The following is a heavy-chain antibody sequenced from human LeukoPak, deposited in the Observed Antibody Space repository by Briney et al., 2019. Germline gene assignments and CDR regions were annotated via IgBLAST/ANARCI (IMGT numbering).Heavy chain of an antibody. CDR3: ARDWYYYDSSGYYAFDI. J-gene: IGHJ3*02. D-gene: IGHD3-22*01. V-gene: IGHV4-4*07. Sequence: PSETLSLTCTVSGCSISSYYWSWIRQPAGKGLEWIGRIHTSGNTNYNPSLKSRVTMSVDTSKNQFSLKLSSVTAADTAVYYCARDWYYYDSSGYYAFDIWGQGTMVTFSS. CDR1: GCSISSYY. CDR2: IHTSGNT.